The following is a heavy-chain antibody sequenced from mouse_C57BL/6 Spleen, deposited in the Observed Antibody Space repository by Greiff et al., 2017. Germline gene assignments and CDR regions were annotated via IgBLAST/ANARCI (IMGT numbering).Heavy chain of an antibody. CDR2: INPYNGGT. Sequence: VQLQQSGPVLVKPGASVKMSCKASGYTFTDYYMNWVKQSHGKSLEWIGVINPYNGGTSYNQKFKGKATLTVDKSSSTAYMELNSLTSQDSAVYYCASWVGQAKGVAYWGQGTLVTVSA. CDR1: GYTFTDYY. CDR3: ASWVGQAKGVAY. D-gene: IGHD3-2*02. J-gene: IGHJ3*01. V-gene: IGHV1-19*01.